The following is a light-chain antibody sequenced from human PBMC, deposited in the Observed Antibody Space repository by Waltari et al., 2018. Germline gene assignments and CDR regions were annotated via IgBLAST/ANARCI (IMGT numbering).Light chain of an antibody. J-gene: IGKJ3*01. CDR1: EGITTT. CDR2: GAT. CDR3: KQSYNSHFT. Sequence: DIQLTPSPSSLSASVGARVTITCRASEGITTTLSWYQHKPGQAPTLLFDGATELQTGVPSRVSGSGAGTDFSLTSSALETEEFATDYCKQSYNSHFTFGPGTKVDIK. V-gene: IGKV1-39*01.